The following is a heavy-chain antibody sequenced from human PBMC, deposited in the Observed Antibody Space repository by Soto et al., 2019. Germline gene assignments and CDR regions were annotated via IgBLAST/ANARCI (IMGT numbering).Heavy chain of an antibody. CDR2: IIPIFGTA. D-gene: IGHD5-12*01. J-gene: IGHJ6*02. CDR1: GGTFSSYA. V-gene: IGHV1-69*13. CDR3: ASHSQDIVATITYYYCYGMDV. Sequence: GASVKVSCKASGGTFSSYAISWVRQAPGQGLEWMGGIIPIFGTANYAQKFQGRVTITADESTSTAYMELSSLRSEDTAVYYCASHSQDIVATITYYYCYGMDVWGQGTTVTVSS.